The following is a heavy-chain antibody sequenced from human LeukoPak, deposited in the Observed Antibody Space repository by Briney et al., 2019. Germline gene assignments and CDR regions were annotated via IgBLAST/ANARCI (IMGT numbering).Heavy chain of an antibody. D-gene: IGHD6-6*01. J-gene: IGHJ3*01. CDR3: AREYSSSSGRRAFDF. CDR1: GGSISSYY. Sequence: SETLSLTCTVSGGSISSYYWNWIRQPPGKGLEWIGYIYYSGSTNYNPSLKSRVTTLVDTSKDQFSLRLSSVTAADTAVYYCAREYSSSSGRRAFDFWGQGTMATVSS. CDR2: IYYSGST. V-gene: IGHV4-59*08.